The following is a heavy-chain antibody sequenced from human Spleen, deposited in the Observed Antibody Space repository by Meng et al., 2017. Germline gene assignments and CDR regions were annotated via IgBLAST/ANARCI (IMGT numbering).Heavy chain of an antibody. CDR2: ISAYNGNT. CDR1: GYTFSSYH. J-gene: IGHJ4*02. Sequence: QVQLVQSGDEVKKPGASVKVSCKASGYTFSSYHITWVRQAPGQGLEWMGRISAYNGNTNFAQKVQGRVTMTTDTSTSTAYMEPGSLTSDDTAVYYCARGPYFYETSDHKHIDYWDQGTLVTVSS. D-gene: IGHD3-22*01. CDR3: ARGPYFYETSDHKHIDY. V-gene: IGHV1-18*04.